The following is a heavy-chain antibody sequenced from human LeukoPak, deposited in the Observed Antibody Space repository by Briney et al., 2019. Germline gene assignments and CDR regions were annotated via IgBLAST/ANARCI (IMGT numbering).Heavy chain of an antibody. Sequence: SETLSLTCAVSGGSISSSNWWSWVRQPPGEGLEWIGGIYHSGSTNYNPSLKSRVTISVDKSKNQFSLKLSSVTAADTAVYYCARDVLRYFDWSRAGGAFDIWGQGTMVTVSS. D-gene: IGHD3-9*01. J-gene: IGHJ3*02. CDR3: ARDVLRYFDWSRAGGAFDI. CDR1: GGSISSSNW. CDR2: IYHSGST. V-gene: IGHV4-4*02.